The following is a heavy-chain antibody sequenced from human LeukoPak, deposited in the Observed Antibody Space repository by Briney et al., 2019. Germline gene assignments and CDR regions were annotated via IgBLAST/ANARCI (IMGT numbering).Heavy chain of an antibody. CDR1: GFTFSSYS. V-gene: IGHV3-21*01. CDR3: ARGNKVGAVSY. CDR2: ISSSSSYI. J-gene: IGHJ4*02. D-gene: IGHD1-26*01. Sequence: GGSLRLSCAASGFTFSSYSMNWVRQAPGKGLEWVSSISSSSSYIYYADSVKGRFTISRDNAKNSLYLQMNSLRAEDTAVYYCARGNKVGAVSYWGQGTLVTVSS.